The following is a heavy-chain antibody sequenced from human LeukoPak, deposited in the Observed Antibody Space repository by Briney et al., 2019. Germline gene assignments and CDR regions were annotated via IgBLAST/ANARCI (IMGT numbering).Heavy chain of an antibody. CDR1: GFTFSNHA. J-gene: IGHJ3*02. D-gene: IGHD6-13*01. CDR3: AGGYSSSWYELGSAFDI. CDR2: ISGGGVST. Sequence: GGSLRLSCAASGFTFSNHAMMWVRQAPGRGPEWVSAISGGGVSTYYTDSVKGRFTISRDNSKNTLYLQMNSLRAEDTAVYYCAGGYSSSWYELGSAFDIWGQGTMVTVSS. V-gene: IGHV3-23*01.